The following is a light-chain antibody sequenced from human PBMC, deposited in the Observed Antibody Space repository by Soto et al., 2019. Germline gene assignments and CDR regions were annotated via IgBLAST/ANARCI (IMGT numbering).Light chain of an antibody. CDR1: QSVTTR. V-gene: IGKV3D-15*01. J-gene: IGKJ2*01. CDR2: GAS. CDR3: QKYKNWPPEYT. Sequence: EIVMTQSPATLSVSPGERATLSCRASQSVTTRLAWYQQKPGQAPRLLIYGASTRATGIPASFSGSGSGTELTLTISSLQSEDFAGYHCQKYKNWPPEYTFGQGTKLEIK.